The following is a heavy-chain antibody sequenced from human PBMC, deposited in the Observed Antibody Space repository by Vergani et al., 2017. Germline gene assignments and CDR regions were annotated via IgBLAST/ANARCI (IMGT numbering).Heavy chain of an antibody. CDR3: AREGFYDYVWGSYRLRGGYYFDY. CDR2: INPKNGGT. Sequence: QVQLVQSGAEVKKPGASVKVSCKASGYTFTGYFMHWVRQAPGQGLEWMGWINPKNGGTDYAQKFQGRVTVTRDTSISTAYMEVSRLRSDDAAVYYCAREGFYDYVWGSYRLRGGYYFDYWGQGTLVTVSS. V-gene: IGHV1-2*02. J-gene: IGHJ4*02. D-gene: IGHD3-16*02. CDR1: GYTFTGYF.